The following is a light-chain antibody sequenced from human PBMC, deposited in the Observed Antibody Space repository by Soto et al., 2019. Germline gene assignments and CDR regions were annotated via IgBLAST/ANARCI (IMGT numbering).Light chain of an antibody. J-gene: IGKJ1*01. CDR3: QQYTTLVT. Sequence: DIQMTQSPSTLSASVGDRVTITCRASQSVDRWLAWYQQRPGKAPKALIYKASNLESGVPSRFSGSGSGTEFTLTITSLQTGDIATYYCQQYTTLVTFGQGTMVEMK. V-gene: IGKV1-5*03. CDR2: KAS. CDR1: QSVDRW.